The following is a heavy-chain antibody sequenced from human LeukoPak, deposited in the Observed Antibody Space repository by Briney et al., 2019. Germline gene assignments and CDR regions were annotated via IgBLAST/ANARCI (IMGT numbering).Heavy chain of an antibody. V-gene: IGHV1-46*01. J-gene: IGHJ6*03. CDR1: GYTFTSNY. Sequence: ASVKVSCKAFGYTFTSNYMHWVRQAPGQGPEWMGVISPSGGSTTYAQKFQGRVTITADKSTSTAYMELSSLRSEDTAVYYCAGGQLWISYYYYYYMDVWGKGTTVTVSS. CDR3: AGGQLWISYYYYYYMDV. D-gene: IGHD5-18*01. CDR2: ISPSGGST.